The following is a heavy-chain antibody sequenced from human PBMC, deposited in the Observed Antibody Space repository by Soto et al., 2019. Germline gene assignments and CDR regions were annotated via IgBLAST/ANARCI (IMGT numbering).Heavy chain of an antibody. Sequence: GTLSLTCTVSGGSISSSSYYWGWIRQPPGKGLEWIGSIYYSGSTYYNPSLKSRVTISVDTSKNQFSLKLSSVTAADTAVYYCARQAYYYDSSGYYSGYFDYWGQGTLVTVSS. V-gene: IGHV4-39*01. CDR2: IYYSGST. J-gene: IGHJ4*02. CDR1: GGSISSSSYY. D-gene: IGHD3-22*01. CDR3: ARQAYYYDSSGYYSGYFDY.